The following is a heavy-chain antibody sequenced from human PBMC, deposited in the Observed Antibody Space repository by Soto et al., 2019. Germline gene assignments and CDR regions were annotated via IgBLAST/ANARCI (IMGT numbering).Heavy chain of an antibody. CDR1: GFTFSDYY. CDR3: ARDAAAGYNWFDP. V-gene: IGHV3-11*01. Sequence: GGSLRLSCAASGFTFSDYYMSWIRQAPGKGLEWVSYISSSGSTIYYADSVKGRFTISRDNAKNSLYLQMNSLRAEDTAVYYCARDAAAGYNWFDPWGQGTLVTVSS. J-gene: IGHJ5*02. D-gene: IGHD6-13*01. CDR2: ISSSGSTI.